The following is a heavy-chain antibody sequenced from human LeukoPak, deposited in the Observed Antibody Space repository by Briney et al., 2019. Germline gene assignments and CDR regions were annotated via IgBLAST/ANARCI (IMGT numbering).Heavy chain of an antibody. Sequence: ASVKVSCKASGYTFTSYGISWVRQAPGQGLEWIGWISAYNGNTNYAQKLQGRVTMTTDTSTSTAYMELRSLRSDDTAVYYCAREGSGSTQYYYYMDVWGKGTTVTVSS. V-gene: IGHV1-18*01. D-gene: IGHD6-19*01. CDR2: ISAYNGNT. CDR1: GYTFTSYG. CDR3: AREGSGSTQYYYYMDV. J-gene: IGHJ6*03.